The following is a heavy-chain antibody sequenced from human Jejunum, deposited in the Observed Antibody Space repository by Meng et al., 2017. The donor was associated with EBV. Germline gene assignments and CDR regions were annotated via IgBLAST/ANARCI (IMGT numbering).Heavy chain of an antibody. V-gene: IGHV7-4-1*02. Sequence: QWQLVESGSELDKPGAAGKVSCKASGYIFTSDAINWVRQTPGHGLEWMGWINTNTGKPMYVQGFTGRFVFSLDNSVNTAYLQINSLQTDDTAVYYCARGSNWFDRWGQGTLVTVSS. CDR2: INTNTGKP. J-gene: IGHJ5*02. CDR3: ARGSNWFDR. CDR1: GYIFTSDA.